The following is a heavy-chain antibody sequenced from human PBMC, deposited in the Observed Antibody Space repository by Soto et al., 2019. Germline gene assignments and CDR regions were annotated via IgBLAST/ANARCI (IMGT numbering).Heavy chain of an antibody. J-gene: IGHJ4*02. CDR2: IYWDDDK. Sequence: QITLKESGHTLVKPTQTLTLTCTFSGFSLSTSGVSVGWIRQRPGKALEWLALIYWDDDKRYSPSLKSRLTITKDTSTNQVVLTMTNIDPVDTATYYCAHSSLQTGDFDYWGQGTLVTVSS. CDR1: GFSLSTSGVS. V-gene: IGHV2-5*02. CDR3: AHSSLQTGDFDY. D-gene: IGHD1-26*01.